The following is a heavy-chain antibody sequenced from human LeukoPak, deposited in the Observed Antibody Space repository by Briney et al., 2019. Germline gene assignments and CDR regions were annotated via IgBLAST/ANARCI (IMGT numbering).Heavy chain of an antibody. V-gene: IGHV4-34*01. Sequence: SETPSLTCAVYGGSFSGYYWSWIRQPPGKGLEWIGEINQSGSTNYNPSLKSRVTISVDTSKNQFSLRLNSVTAADTAVYYCARAHYYGSGSYYMIAYWGQGTLVTVSS. D-gene: IGHD3-10*01. CDR2: INQSGST. CDR1: GGSFSGYY. J-gene: IGHJ4*02. CDR3: ARAHYYGSGSYYMIAY.